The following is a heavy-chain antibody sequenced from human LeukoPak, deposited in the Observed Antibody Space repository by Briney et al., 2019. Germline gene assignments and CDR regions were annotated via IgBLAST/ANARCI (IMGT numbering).Heavy chain of an antibody. D-gene: IGHD1-26*01. CDR2: ISYDGSNK. V-gene: IGHV3-30*04. Sequence: PGGSLRLSCAASGFTFSSYAMHWVRQAPGKGLEWVAVISYDGSNKYYADSVKGRFTISRDNSKNTLYLQMNSLRAEDTAVYYCARDPGEWELRLDYWGQGTLVTVSS. CDR1: GFTFSSYA. J-gene: IGHJ4*02. CDR3: ARDPGEWELRLDY.